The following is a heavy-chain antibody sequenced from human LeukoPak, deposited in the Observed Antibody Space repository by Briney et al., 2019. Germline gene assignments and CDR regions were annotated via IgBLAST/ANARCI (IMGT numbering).Heavy chain of an antibody. D-gene: IGHD5-18*01. V-gene: IGHV3-7*01. Sequence: GGSLRLSCAASGFTFSSCWMSWVRQAPGKGLEWVAHIKQDGSEEYYVDSVKGRFTISRDNDKNSLYLQMNSLRAEDTAVYYCARARSSYGYGDAFDIWGQGTMVTVSS. CDR3: ARARSSYGYGDAFDI. CDR2: IKQDGSEE. CDR1: GFTFSSCW. J-gene: IGHJ3*02.